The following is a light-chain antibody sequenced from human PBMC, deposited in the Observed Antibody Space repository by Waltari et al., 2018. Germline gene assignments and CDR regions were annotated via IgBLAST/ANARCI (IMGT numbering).Light chain of an antibody. CDR3: SSYTSTSTLV. CDR1: SSDVGGYDY. V-gene: IGLV2-14*03. CDR2: DVS. J-gene: IGLJ1*01. Sequence: QSALTQPASVSGSPGQSITISCTGTSSDVGGYDYVSGYQPHPGQAPQLLFFDVSSRPSGVSPRFSGSKSGNTASLTISGLQAEDEADYSCSSYTSTSTLVFGSGTKVTVL.